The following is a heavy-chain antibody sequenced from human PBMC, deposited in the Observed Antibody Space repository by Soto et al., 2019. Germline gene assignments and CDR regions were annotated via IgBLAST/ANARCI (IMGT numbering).Heavy chain of an antibody. CDR2: IYTSGST. V-gene: IGHV4-4*07. D-gene: IGHD3-3*01. CDR3: ARELNYDLWSGYSLVYYYGMDV. Sequence: SETLSLTCTVSGGSISSYYCSWIRQPAGPGLEWIGRIYTSGSTNYNHSLKSRVTMSVDTSKNHFSLKLSSVTAADTAVYYCARELNYDLWSGYSLVYYYGMDVWGQGTTVTVS. CDR1: GGSISSYY. J-gene: IGHJ6*02.